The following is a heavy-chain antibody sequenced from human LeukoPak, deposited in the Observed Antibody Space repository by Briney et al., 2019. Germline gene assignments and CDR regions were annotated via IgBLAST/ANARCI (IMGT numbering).Heavy chain of an antibody. CDR2: IGTSDTDT. J-gene: IGHJ3*02. Sequence: PGGSLRLSCSASGFTFSRYAISWVRQAPGKGLEWVSAIGTSDTDTPYADSVRGRFTISRDNSKNTVYLQMNGLRAEDTALYYCAKKMVTTALPRVFDIWGQGTMVTVSS. D-gene: IGHD1-1*01. CDR1: GFTFSRYA. V-gene: IGHV3-23*01. CDR3: AKKMVTTALPRVFDI.